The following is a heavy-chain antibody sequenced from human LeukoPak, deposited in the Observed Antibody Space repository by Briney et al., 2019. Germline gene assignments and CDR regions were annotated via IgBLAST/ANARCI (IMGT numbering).Heavy chain of an antibody. Sequence: PGGSLRLSCVVSGIPFSDFYMNWIRQAPGKGLEWISYVSSSSSYTDYAESVKGRFSISRDNAKSALYLEMSDLRAEDTAVYYCAAGTAADYWGQGTLVIVSS. V-gene: IGHV3-11*03. CDR1: GIPFSDFY. CDR2: VSSSSSYT. D-gene: IGHD6-13*01. CDR3: AAGTAADY. J-gene: IGHJ4*02.